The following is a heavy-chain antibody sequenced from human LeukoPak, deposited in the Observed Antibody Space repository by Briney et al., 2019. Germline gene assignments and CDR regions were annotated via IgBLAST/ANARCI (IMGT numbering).Heavy chain of an antibody. V-gene: IGHV1-2*02. CDR1: GYTFTDYY. CDR3: ARERTNYDISFGSYYYYMDV. Sequence: ASVTVSCKASGYTFTDYYMHWVRQAPGQGLEWMGWINPKSGDTHYAQKFQGRVTMTRDTSISTAYMELSRLRSDDTAVYYCARERTNYDISFGSYYYYMDVWGKGTTVTISS. D-gene: IGHD3-9*01. J-gene: IGHJ6*03. CDR2: INPKSGDT.